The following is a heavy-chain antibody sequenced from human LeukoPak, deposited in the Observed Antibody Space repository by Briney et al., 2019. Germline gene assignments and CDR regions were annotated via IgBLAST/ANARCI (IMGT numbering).Heavy chain of an antibody. CDR2: ISGSGGST. Sequence: GGSLRLSCAASGSTFSSYAMSWVRQAPGKGLEWVSAISGSGGSTYYADSVKGRFTISRDNSKNTLYLQMNSLRAEDTAVYYCARNYDSSGYPSLDYWGQGTLVTVSS. V-gene: IGHV3-23*01. CDR3: ARNYDSSGYPSLDY. J-gene: IGHJ4*02. D-gene: IGHD3-22*01. CDR1: GSTFSSYA.